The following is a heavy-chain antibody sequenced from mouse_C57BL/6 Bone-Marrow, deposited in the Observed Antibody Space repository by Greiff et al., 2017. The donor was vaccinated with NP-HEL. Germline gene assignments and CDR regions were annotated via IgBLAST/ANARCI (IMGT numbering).Heavy chain of an antibody. Sequence: QVQLQQPGAELVMPGASVKLSCKASGYTFTSYWMHWVKQRPGQGLEWIGEIDPSDSYTNYNQKFKGKSTLTVDKSSSTAYMQLSSLTSEDSAVYYCARAGDYYGSSLYAMDYWGQGTSVTVSS. CDR3: ARAGDYYGSSLYAMDY. CDR1: GYTFTSYW. CDR2: IDPSDSYT. D-gene: IGHD1-1*01. J-gene: IGHJ4*01. V-gene: IGHV1-69*01.